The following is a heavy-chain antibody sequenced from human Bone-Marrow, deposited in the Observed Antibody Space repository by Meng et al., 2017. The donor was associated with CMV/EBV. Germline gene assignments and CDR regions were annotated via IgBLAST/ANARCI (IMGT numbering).Heavy chain of an antibody. V-gene: IGHV3-7*01. D-gene: IGHD4-17*01. CDR1: GFTFSNYW. CDR3: TLRAY. CDR2: IKQDGSEK. Sequence: GGSLRLSCAASGFTFSNYWMTWVRQAPGKGLEWVANIKQDGSEKYYVDSVKGRFTVSRDNAKNSLYLQMNSLRAEDTAVYYCTLRAYWGQGTWVTVSS. J-gene: IGHJ4*02.